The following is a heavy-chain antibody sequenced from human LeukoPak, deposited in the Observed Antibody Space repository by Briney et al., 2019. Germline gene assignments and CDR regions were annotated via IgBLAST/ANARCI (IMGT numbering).Heavy chain of an antibody. CDR3: ARDGSSSWSSLDY. CDR2: INPNSGGT. Sequence: ASVKVSCKASGYTFTGYYMHWVRQAPGQGLEWMGWINPNSGGTNYAQKFQGRVTMTRDTSISTAYMELSRLRSDDTAVYYCARDGSSSWSSLDYWGQGTLVTVSS. V-gene: IGHV1-2*02. D-gene: IGHD6-13*01. CDR1: GYTFTGYY. J-gene: IGHJ4*02.